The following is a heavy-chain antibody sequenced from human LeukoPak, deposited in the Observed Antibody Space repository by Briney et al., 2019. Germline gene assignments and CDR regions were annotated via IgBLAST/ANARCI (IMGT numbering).Heavy chain of an antibody. CDR2: IYSSGST. CDR1: GGSISSYY. V-gene: IGHV4-59*01. D-gene: IGHD3-3*01. Sequence: SETLSLTWTVSGGSISSYYWSWIRQPPGKGLEWIGYIYSSGSTNYNPSLKRRVTISVDTSKNQFSLKLSSVTAADTAVYYCARGGDFWSGYSLGHYYYYGMDVWGQGTTVTVSS. J-gene: IGHJ6*02. CDR3: ARGGDFWSGYSLGHYYYYGMDV.